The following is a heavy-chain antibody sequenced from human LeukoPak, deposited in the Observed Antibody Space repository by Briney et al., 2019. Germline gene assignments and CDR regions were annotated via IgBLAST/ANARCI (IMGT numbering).Heavy chain of an antibody. V-gene: IGHV4-39*06. CDR3: SRVASVRIKDYYYYMDV. CDR1: GGSISSNSYY. CDR2: IYYSGST. D-gene: IGHD2-15*01. Sequence: SETLSLTCTVAGGSISSNSYYWGWIRQPPGKGLEWIGTIYYSGSTYYNSSLKSRVTMSVDKSKNQFALKLTSVTAADTAVYYCSRVASVRIKDYYYYMDVWGKGTTVTVSS. J-gene: IGHJ6*03.